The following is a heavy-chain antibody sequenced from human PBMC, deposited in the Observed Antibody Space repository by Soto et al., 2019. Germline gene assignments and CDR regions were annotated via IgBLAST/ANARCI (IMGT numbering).Heavy chain of an antibody. V-gene: IGHV3-66*04. CDR3: ARHGYSYGGGYFDY. CDR1: GVTVSSNY. D-gene: IGHD5-18*01. J-gene: IGHJ4*02. Sequence: EVPLVESGGGLVQPGGSLRLSCAASGVTVSSNYMSWVRQAPGKGLEWVSVIYSGGSTYYADSVKGRFTISRDNSKDALYLQMKSLRGEDTAVYYCARHGYSYGGGYFDYWGQGTLVTVSS. CDR2: IYSGGST.